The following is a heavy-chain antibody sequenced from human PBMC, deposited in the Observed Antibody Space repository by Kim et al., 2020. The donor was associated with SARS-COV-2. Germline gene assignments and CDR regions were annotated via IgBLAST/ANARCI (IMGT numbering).Heavy chain of an antibody. CDR1: GFTFNNYG. CDR3: ARDESGYSYGCNI. V-gene: IGHV3-33*01. Sequence: GGSLRLSCSASGFTFNNYGMHWVRQAPDKGLEWVAFIWYHGGNTYYADSVKGRFTISRDNSKNTLYLQMNSLRAEDTAVYYCARDESGYSYGCNIWGQGT. CDR2: IWYHGGNT. D-gene: IGHD5-18*01. J-gene: IGHJ3*02.